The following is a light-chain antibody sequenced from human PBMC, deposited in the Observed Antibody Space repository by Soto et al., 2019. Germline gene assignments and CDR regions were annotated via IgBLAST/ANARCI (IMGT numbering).Light chain of an antibody. CDR2: DAS. CDR3: QQYHSYSPWT. V-gene: IGKV1-33*01. J-gene: IGKJ1*01. Sequence: DIQMTPSPSSLSASVGDRVTITCQASQDISNYLNWYQQKPGKAPKLLISDASNLETGVPSRFSGSGSGTDFTFTISSMQPDDIATYYCQQYHSYSPWTFGQGTRVDIK. CDR1: QDISNY.